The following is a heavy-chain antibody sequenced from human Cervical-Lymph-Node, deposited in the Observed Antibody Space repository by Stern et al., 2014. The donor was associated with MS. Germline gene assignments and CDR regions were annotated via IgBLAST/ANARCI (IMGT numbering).Heavy chain of an antibody. J-gene: IGHJ3*02. CDR2: IYSGGST. V-gene: IGHV3-66*01. D-gene: IGHD3-16*01. CDR1: GFTVSSNY. Sequence: EVQLVESGGGLVQPGGSLRLSCAVSGFTVSSNYMSWVRQAPGKGLEWVSIIYSGGSTYSADSVRDRFTISRDNSKNMLYLQVSSLRDEDTAVYYCARMITDSDAFDIWGPGTMLTVSS. CDR3: ARMITDSDAFDI.